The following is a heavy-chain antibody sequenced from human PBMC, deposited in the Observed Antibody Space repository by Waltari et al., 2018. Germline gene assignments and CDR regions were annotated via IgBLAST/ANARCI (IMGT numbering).Heavy chain of an antibody. CDR3: TRAGYYRFDY. Sequence: EVQLVESGGGLVQPGGSLRLSCVASGFTFSSYWMHWVRQAPGKGLVWGSRINNDGTSTSCADSVKGRFTISRDNAKNTLYLQMNSLRAEDTAVYYCTRAGYYRFDYWGQGTLATVSS. V-gene: IGHV3-74*01. CDR2: INNDGTST. CDR1: GFTFSSYW. D-gene: IGHD3-9*01. J-gene: IGHJ4*02.